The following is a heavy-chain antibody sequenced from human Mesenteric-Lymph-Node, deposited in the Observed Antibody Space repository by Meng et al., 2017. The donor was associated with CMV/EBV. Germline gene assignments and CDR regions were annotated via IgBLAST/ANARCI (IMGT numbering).Heavy chain of an antibody. CDR1: CGSISSSSYY. D-gene: IGHD6-6*01. CDR3: ARESIAALWYFDL. J-gene: IGHJ2*01. V-gene: IGHV4-39*07. Sequence: SETLSLTCTVSCGSISSSSYYWSWIRQPPGKGLEWIGEINHSGSTNYNPSLKSRVTISVDTSKNQFSLKLSSVTAADTAVYYCARESIAALWYFDLWGRGTLVTVSS. CDR2: INHSGST.